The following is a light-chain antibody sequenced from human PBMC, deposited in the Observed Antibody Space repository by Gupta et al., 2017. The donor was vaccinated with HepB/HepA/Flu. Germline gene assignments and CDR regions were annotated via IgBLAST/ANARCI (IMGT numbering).Light chain of an antibody. CDR1: QSISVY. Sequence: DIQVTQSPSSLSASVGDRVTITCRASQSISVYLNWYQQRAGKAPKLLIYAASRWQSGVPSRFSGSGSGTDFTLTSGRRQPEDFATYYWQQSFSTQTFGQGTKVEIK. J-gene: IGKJ1*01. CDR3: QQSFSTQT. V-gene: IGKV1-39*01. CDR2: AAS.